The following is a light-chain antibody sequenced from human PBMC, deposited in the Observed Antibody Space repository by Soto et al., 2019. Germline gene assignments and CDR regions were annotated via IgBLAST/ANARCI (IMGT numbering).Light chain of an antibody. CDR2: GAS. CDR3: QQSNSYPLT. Sequence: SQLTQSPSSLSASGGDRVTITCRASQGIGSNLAWYLQKPGEAPKLLVYGASTLQSGVPSRFSGSGSGTVFTLTITSLQPEDFATYYCQQSNSYPLTFGGGTKV. CDR1: QGIGSN. V-gene: IGKV1-9*01. J-gene: IGKJ4*01.